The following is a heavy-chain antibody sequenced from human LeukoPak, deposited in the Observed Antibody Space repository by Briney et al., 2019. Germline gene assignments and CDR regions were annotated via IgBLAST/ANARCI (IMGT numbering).Heavy chain of an antibody. CDR1: GGTFSSYT. J-gene: IGHJ6*02. CDR2: IIPILGIA. Sequence: SVKVSCKASGGTFSSYTISWMRQAPGQGLEWMGRIIPILGIANYAQKFQGRVTITADKSTSTAYMELSSLRSEDTAVYYCASEYEFYGMDVWGQGTTVTVSS. D-gene: IGHD3-3*01. V-gene: IGHV1-69*02. CDR3: ASEYEFYGMDV.